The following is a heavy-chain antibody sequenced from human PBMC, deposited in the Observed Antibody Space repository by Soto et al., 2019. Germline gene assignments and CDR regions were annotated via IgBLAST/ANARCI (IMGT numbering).Heavy chain of an antibody. CDR1: GYTFTGYY. CDR2: INPNSGGT. V-gene: IGHV1-2*04. J-gene: IGHJ5*02. D-gene: IGHD3-22*01. CDR3: ARGPYYYDSSGINWFDP. Sequence: ASVKVSCKASGYTFTGYYMHWVRQAPGQGLEWMGWINPNSGGTNYAQKFQGWVTMTRDTSISTAYMELSRLRSDDTAVYYCARGPYYYDSSGINWFDPWSQGTLVTVSS.